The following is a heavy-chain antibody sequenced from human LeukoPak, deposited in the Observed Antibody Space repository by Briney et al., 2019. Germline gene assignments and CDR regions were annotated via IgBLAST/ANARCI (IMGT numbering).Heavy chain of an antibody. CDR1: GFTFSSYS. V-gene: IGHV3-48*01. J-gene: IGHJ4*02. Sequence: TGGSLRLSCAASGFTFSSYSMNWVRQAPGKGLEWVSYISGRSSNIYYADSVKGRFTISRDNAKNSLYLQMNSLRAEDTAVYYCATNSEDYWGQGTLVTVSS. CDR3: ATNSEDY. CDR2: ISGRSSNI. D-gene: IGHD4-23*01.